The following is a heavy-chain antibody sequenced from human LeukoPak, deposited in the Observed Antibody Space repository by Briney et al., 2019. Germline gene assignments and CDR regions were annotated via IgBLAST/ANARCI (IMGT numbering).Heavy chain of an antibody. D-gene: IGHD4-17*01. CDR2: IYPGDSDT. Sequence: GESLKISCKGSGYSFTSYWIGWVRQMPGKGLEWMGIIYPGDSDTRYSPSFQGQVTISADKSISTAYLQWSSLKASDTAMYYCARVSQTYDYGDYDPTNYYYYYYMDVWGKGTTVTVSS. CDR3: ARVSQTYDYGDYDPTNYYYYYYMDV. V-gene: IGHV5-51*01. J-gene: IGHJ6*03. CDR1: GYSFTSYW.